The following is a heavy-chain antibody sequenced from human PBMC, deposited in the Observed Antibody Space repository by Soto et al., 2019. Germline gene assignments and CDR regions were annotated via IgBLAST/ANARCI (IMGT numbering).Heavy chain of an antibody. J-gene: IGHJ6*02. Sequence: PSETLSLTCTVSGGSTSSGGYYWSWIRQHPGKGLEWIGYIYYSGSTYYNPSLKSRVTISVDTSKNQFSLKLSSVTAADTAVYYCAIMTTFGLWYYGMDVWGQGTTVTVSS. CDR2: IYYSGST. V-gene: IGHV4-31*03. CDR3: AIMTTFGLWYYGMDV. D-gene: IGHD3-16*01. CDR1: GGSTSSGGYY.